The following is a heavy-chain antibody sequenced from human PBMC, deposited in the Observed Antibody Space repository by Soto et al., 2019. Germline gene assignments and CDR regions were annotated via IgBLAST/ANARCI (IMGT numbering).Heavy chain of an antibody. J-gene: IGHJ6*02. V-gene: IGHV4-31*03. CDR2: IHYTGST. CDR3: ARHGPGTGVGSMDV. CDR1: GDSISSRGYY. D-gene: IGHD3-10*01. Sequence: SETLSLTCSVSGDSISSRGYYWSWIRQRPGKGLEWIAYIHYTGSTSYNPSLKSRTTISVDTVKNQFSLKVNSVTAADTAVYYCARHGPGTGVGSMDVWGQGTTVTVSS.